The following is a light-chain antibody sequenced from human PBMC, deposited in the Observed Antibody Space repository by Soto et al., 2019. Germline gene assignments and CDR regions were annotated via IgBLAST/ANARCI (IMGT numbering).Light chain of an antibody. Sequence: QLVLTQAPSASGTPGQRVTISCSGSSSNIGKNTVNWYQQLTGTAPKLLIYSNDQRPSGVPDRFSGSRSGTSVSLAISGLPSEDEAEYYCAVWDDALDGVVFGGGTKLTVL. CDR3: AVWDDALDGVV. CDR1: SSNIGKNT. CDR2: SND. J-gene: IGLJ2*01. V-gene: IGLV1-44*01.